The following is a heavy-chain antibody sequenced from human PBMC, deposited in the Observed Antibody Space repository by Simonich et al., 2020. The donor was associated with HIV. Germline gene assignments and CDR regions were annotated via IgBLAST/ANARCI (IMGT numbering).Heavy chain of an antibody. V-gene: IGHV1-2*06. Sequence: QVQLVQSGAEVKKPGASVKVSCKASGYTFTGDYMHWVRQAPGQGLEWMGRSNPNSGGTNYAQKFQGRVTMTRDTSISTADMELSRLRSDDTAVYYCARVDPSSGRTSSLYYYYGMDVWGQGTTVT. D-gene: IGHD6-19*01. CDR1: GYTFTGDY. J-gene: IGHJ6*02. CDR3: ARVDPSSGRTSSLYYYYGMDV. CDR2: SNPNSGGT.